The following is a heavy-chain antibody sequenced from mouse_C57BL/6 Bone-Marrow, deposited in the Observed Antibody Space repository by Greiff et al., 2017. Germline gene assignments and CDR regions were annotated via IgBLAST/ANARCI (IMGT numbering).Heavy chain of an antibody. V-gene: IGHV1-61*01. CDR3: ARWGAMDY. CDR1: GYTITSYW. J-gene: IGHJ4*01. Sequence: QVQLQQPGAELVRPGSSVKLSCKASGYTITSYWMDWVKQRTGQGLEWIGNIYPSDSETHYNQKFKDKATLTVDKSSSTAYMQLSSLTSEDSAFYYCARWGAMDYWGQGTSVTGSS. CDR2: IYPSDSET.